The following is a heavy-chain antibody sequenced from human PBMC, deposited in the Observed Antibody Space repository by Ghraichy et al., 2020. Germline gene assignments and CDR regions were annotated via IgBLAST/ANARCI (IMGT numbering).Heavy chain of an antibody. V-gene: IGHV1-3*04. CDR1: AYSFISYA. D-gene: IGHD2-15*01. CDR2: INTGNGDT. J-gene: IGHJ6*02. Sequence: ASVKVSCKASAYSFISYAIHWLRQAPGQRLEWMGWINTGNGDTKYSDKFQGRVTITRDTSASTAYMELSSLGSEDSAVYYCAGAGYCSGRSCSTFHFYYYGMDVWGQGTTVTVSS. CDR3: AGAGYCSGRSCSTFHFYYYGMDV.